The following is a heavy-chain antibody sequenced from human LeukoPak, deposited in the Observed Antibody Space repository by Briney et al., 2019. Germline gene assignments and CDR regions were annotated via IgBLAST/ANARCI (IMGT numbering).Heavy chain of an antibody. V-gene: IGHV3-30-3*01. J-gene: IGHJ3*01. CDR3: ARKHDAFDL. CDR2: ISYDGSIK. CDR1: GFTFTSYA. Sequence: GGSLRLSCVASGFTFTSYAMHWVRQAPGKGLEWVTVISYDGSIKYYADSVKGRFTISRDISKNTLYLQMNSLRAEDTAVYYCARKHDAFDLWGQGTMVTVSS.